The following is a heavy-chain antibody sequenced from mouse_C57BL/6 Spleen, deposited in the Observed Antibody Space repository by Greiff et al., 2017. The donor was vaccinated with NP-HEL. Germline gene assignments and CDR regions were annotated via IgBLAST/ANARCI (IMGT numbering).Heavy chain of an antibody. J-gene: IGHJ3*01. CDR1: GFNIKDDY. Sequence: VQLQQSGAELVRPGASVKLSCTASGFNIKDDYMHWVKQRPEQGLEWIGWIDPENGDTEYASKFQGKATITADTSSNTAYLQLSSLTSEDTAVYYCTALIYYYGSSSRFAYWGQGTLVTVSA. D-gene: IGHD1-1*01. CDR2: IDPENGDT. V-gene: IGHV14-4*01. CDR3: TALIYYYGSSSRFAY.